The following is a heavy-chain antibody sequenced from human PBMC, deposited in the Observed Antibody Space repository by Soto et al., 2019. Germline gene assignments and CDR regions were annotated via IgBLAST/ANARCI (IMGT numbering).Heavy chain of an antibody. J-gene: IGHJ5*02. Sequence: QVQLQASGPGLVRPSETLSLSCAVSGDSISSSNWWSWVRQPPGKGLQWIGDIYHSGITNYNPSLRGRVTISVQKSKNQFSLRLNSVTAADTAIYYCVRDRRRSNSGIDPWGQGTLVTVSS. CDR2: IYHSGIT. V-gene: IGHV4-4*02. D-gene: IGHD3-10*01. CDR1: GDSISSSNW. CDR3: VRDRRRSNSGIDP.